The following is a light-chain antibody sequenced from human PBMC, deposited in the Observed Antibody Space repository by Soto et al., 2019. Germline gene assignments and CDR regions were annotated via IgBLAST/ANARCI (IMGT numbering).Light chain of an antibody. CDR1: QSVSSN. Sequence: EIVMTQSPATLSVSPGERATLSCRASQSVSSNLAWYQQKPGQAPRLLIYGASTRATGIPARFSGSGSGTEFTLTIGSLQSKDFAVYYCLQYNNWPPYTFGQGTKLEIK. V-gene: IGKV3-15*01. CDR3: LQYNNWPPYT. CDR2: GAS. J-gene: IGKJ2*01.